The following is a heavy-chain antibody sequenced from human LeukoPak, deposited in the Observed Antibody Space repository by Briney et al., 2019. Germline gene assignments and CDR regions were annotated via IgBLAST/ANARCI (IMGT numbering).Heavy chain of an antibody. CDR1: GGTFSSYA. D-gene: IGHD3-10*01. Sequence: SVKVSCKASGGTFSSYAISWVRQAPGQGLEWVGGIIPIFGTANYAQTFQGRVTITADKSTSTAYMELSSLRSEDTAVYYCAREGTGSSLSEYFQHWGQGTLVTVSS. CDR3: AREGTGSSLSEYFQH. CDR2: IIPIFGTA. V-gene: IGHV1-69*06. J-gene: IGHJ1*01.